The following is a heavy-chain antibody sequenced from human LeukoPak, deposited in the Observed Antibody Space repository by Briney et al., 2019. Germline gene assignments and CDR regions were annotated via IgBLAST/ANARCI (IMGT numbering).Heavy chain of an antibody. D-gene: IGHD2-2*01. Sequence: PGGSLRLSCAASGFTFSDYYMSWIRQAPGKGLEWVSYISSSGSTIYYADSVKGRFTISRDNAKNALYLQMNSLRAEDTAVYYCARDGVPSSYYYYYYYMDVWGKGTTVTVSS. V-gene: IGHV3-11*01. J-gene: IGHJ6*03. CDR2: ISSSGSTI. CDR3: ARDGVPSSYYYYYYYMDV. CDR1: GFTFSDYY.